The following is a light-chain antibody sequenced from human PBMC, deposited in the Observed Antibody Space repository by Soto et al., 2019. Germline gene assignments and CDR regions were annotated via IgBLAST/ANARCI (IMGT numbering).Light chain of an antibody. J-gene: IGKJ1*01. CDR2: GAS. V-gene: IGKV1-12*01. Sequence: DIQMTQSPSSVSASVGDRVTLTCRASQAINSWIAWYQQKPGKAPKLLIFGASTLHSGVPSRFSGSGSGTDFTLTISSLQPEDLATYYCQQANSFPPWTFGQGTKVEIK. CDR3: QQANSFPPWT. CDR1: QAINSW.